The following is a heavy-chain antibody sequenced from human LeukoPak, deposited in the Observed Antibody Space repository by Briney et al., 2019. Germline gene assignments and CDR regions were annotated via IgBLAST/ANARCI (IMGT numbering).Heavy chain of an antibody. CDR3: ARDQEGSLGYCSGGSCYEF. CDR1: GYSFTSYG. V-gene: IGHV1-18*01. D-gene: IGHD2-15*01. Sequence: GASVKVSCKASGYSFTSYGITWVRQAPGQGLEWMGWISAYNGNTNYAQNLQGRVTMTTDTSTSTAYMELRSLRSDDTAMYYCARDQEGSLGYCSGGSCYEFWGQGTLVTVSS. CDR2: ISAYNGNT. J-gene: IGHJ4*02.